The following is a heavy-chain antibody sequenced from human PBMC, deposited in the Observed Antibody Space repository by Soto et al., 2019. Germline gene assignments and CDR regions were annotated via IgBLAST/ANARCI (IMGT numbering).Heavy chain of an antibody. CDR1: GFTFSSYW. CDR3: ARIVHGSGGYYNHPEY. V-gene: IGHV3-74*01. J-gene: IGHJ4*02. D-gene: IGHD3-10*01. CDR2: INTDGSRT. Sequence: EVQLVESGGDLVQPGGSLRLSCAASGFTFSSYWMHWVRQAPGKGLLWVSDINTDGSRTNYADSVKGRFTISRDNAKNTLYLQMNSLRAEDTAVYYCARIVHGSGGYYNHPEYWGQGTLVTVSS.